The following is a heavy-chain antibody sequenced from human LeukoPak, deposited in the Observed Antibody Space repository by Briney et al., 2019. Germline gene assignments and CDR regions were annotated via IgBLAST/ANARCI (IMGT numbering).Heavy chain of an antibody. J-gene: IGHJ4*02. V-gene: IGHV3-21*04. CDR3: AKPGRITMIVVVITELDY. D-gene: IGHD3-22*01. CDR2: ISSSSSYI. Sequence: GGSLRLSCAASGFTFSSYSMNWVRQAPGKGLEWVSSISSSSSYIYYADSVKGRFTISRDNAKNSLYLQMNSLRAEDTAVYYCAKPGRITMIVVVITELDYWGQGTLVTVSS. CDR1: GFTFSSYS.